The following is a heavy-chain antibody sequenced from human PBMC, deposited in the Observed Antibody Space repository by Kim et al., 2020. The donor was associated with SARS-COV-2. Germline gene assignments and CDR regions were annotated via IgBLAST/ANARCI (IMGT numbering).Heavy chain of an antibody. Sequence: GGSLRLSCTASGFPFTSYWMSWVRQTPEKGLEWVGNVDGAGTGAYCVDSLKDRFTISRDNARTSVFLQLTNVRVDDTGVYYCARDVDWATIDYMGQGVLVTVSS. V-gene: IGHV3-7*01. D-gene: IGHD2-21*01. CDR3: ARDVDWATIDY. CDR1: GFPFTSYW. CDR2: VDGAGTGA. J-gene: IGHJ4*01.